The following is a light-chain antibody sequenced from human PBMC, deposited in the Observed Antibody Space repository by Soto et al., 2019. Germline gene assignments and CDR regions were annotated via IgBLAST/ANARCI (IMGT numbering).Light chain of an antibody. CDR2: GAS. Sequence: EIVMTQSPVTLSVSPGERATLSCRASQSVSSSYLAWYQQKPGQAPRLLIYGASTRATGIPARFSGSGSGTEFTLTISSLQSEDFAVYYCQQYNNWWTFGQGTKVE. CDR1: QSVSSSY. V-gene: IGKV3-15*01. CDR3: QQYNNWWT. J-gene: IGKJ1*01.